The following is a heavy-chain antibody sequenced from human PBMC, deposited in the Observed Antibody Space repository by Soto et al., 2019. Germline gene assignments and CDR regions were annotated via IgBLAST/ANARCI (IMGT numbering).Heavy chain of an antibody. D-gene: IGHD4-17*01. J-gene: IGHJ3*02. CDR3: ARSDYGDYYAFDS. Sequence: SETLSLTCTVSGGSISSYYWSWIRQPPGKGLEWIGYIYYSGSTNYNPSLKSRVTISVDTSKNQFSLKLGSVTAADTAVYYCARSDYGDYYAFDSWDQGTMVTVSS. CDR1: GGSISSYY. CDR2: IYYSGST. V-gene: IGHV4-59*01.